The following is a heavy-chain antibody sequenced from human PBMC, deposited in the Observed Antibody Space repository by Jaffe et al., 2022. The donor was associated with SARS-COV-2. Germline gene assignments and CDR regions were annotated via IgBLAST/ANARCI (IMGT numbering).Heavy chain of an antibody. V-gene: IGHV3-64*01. D-gene: IGHD6-13*01. CDR2: ISSNGGST. CDR1: GFTFSSYA. CDR3: ARDIAAAGTGYYGMDV. J-gene: IGHJ6*02. Sequence: EVQLVESGGGLVQPGGSLRLSCAASGFTFSSYAMHWVRQAPGKGLEYVSAISSNGGSTYYANSVKGRFTISRDNSKNTLYLQMGSLRAEDMAVYYCARDIAAAGTGYYGMDVWGQGTTVTVSS.